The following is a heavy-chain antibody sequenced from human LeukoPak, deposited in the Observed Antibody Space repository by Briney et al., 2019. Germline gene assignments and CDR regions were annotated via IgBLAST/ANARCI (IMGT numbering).Heavy chain of an antibody. CDR2: INHSGST. CDR1: GGSFSGYY. CDR3: ARGGPAAGDY. Sequence: SETLSLTCAVYGGSFSGYYWSWIRQPPGKGLEWIGEINHSGSTNYNLSLKSRVTISVDTSKNQFSLKLSSVTAADTAVYYCARGGPAAGDYWGQGTLVTVSS. D-gene: IGHD6-13*01. V-gene: IGHV4-34*01. J-gene: IGHJ4*02.